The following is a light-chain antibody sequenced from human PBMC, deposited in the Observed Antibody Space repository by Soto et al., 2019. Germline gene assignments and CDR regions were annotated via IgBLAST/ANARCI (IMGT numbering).Light chain of an antibody. Sequence: QSALTQPPSVSGAPGQRVTISCTGSRSNIGAGFDVHWYQQVPGTAPKLLINGDTNRPSGVPDRFSGSKSGTSASLAITGLQADDEADYYCQSYDSSLSGSGVFGTGTKLTVL. CDR3: QSYDSSLSGSGV. V-gene: IGLV1-40*01. CDR1: RSNIGAGFD. CDR2: GDT. J-gene: IGLJ1*01.